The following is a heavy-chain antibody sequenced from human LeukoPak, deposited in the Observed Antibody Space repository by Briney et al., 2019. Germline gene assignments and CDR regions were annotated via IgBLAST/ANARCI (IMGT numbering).Heavy chain of an antibody. V-gene: IGHV4-4*02. CDR3: ARAFGDYGDYGPTGGYYMDV. D-gene: IGHD4-17*01. Sequence: PSETLSLTCAVSGGSISSSNWWSWVRQPPGKGLEWIGEIYHSGSTNYNPSLKSRVTISVDKSKNQFSLKLSSVTAADTAVYYCARAFGDYGDYGPTGGYYMDVWGKGTTVTVSS. CDR2: IYHSGST. J-gene: IGHJ6*03. CDR1: GGSISSSNW.